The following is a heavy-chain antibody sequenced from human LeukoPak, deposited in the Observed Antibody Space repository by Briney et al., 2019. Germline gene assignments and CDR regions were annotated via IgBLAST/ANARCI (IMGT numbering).Heavy chain of an antibody. J-gene: IGHJ3*02. V-gene: IGHV1-2*02. CDR1: GYTFTSYG. CDR2: INPNSGGT. CDR3: ARLSWLRHAFDI. Sequence: GASVKVSCKASGYTFTSYGISWVRQAPGQGLEWRGWINPNSGGTNYAQKFQGRVTMTRDTSISTAYMELSRLRSDDTAVYYCARLSWLRHAFDIWGQGTMVTVYS. D-gene: IGHD5-12*01.